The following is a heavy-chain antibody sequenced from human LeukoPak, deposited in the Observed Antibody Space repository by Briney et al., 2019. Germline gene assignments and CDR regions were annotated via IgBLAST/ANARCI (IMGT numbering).Heavy chain of an antibody. D-gene: IGHD1-26*01. J-gene: IGHJ3*02. V-gene: IGHV3-66*01. CDR3: ARDQGVGALDAFDI. CDR2: IYSGGST. Sequence: GGSLRLSFAASGFTVSSNYMSWVRQAPGKGLEWVSVIYSGGSTYYADSVKGRFTISRDNSKNTLYLQMNSLRAEDTAVYYCARDQGVGALDAFDIWGQGTMVTVSS. CDR1: GFTVSSNY.